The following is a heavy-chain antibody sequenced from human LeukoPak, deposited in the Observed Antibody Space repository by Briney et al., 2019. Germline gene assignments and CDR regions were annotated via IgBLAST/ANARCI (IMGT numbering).Heavy chain of an antibody. CDR2: IYYSGST. J-gene: IGHJ4*02. CDR3: AREVLDILTGYLFDY. D-gene: IGHD3-9*01. V-gene: IGHV4-59*01. Sequence: SETLSLTCTVAGGSISSYYWSWIRQPPGKGLEWIGYIYYSGSTNYNPSLKSRVTISVDTSKNQFSLKLSSVTAADTAVYYCAREVLDILTGYLFDYWGQGTLVTVSS. CDR1: GGSISSYY.